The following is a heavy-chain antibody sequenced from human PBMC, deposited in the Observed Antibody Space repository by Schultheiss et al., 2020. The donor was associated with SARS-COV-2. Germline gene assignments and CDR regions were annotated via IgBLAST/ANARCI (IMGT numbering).Heavy chain of an antibody. Sequence: GGSLRLSCAASGFTVSSNYMSWVRQAPGKGLEWVSAISGSGGSTYYADSVKGRFTISRDNAKNSLYLQMNSLRAEDTAVYYCAREIAAAGTGFDYWGQGTLVTVSS. V-gene: IGHV3-23*01. CDR1: GFTVSSNY. CDR2: ISGSGGST. CDR3: AREIAAAGTGFDY. D-gene: IGHD6-13*01. J-gene: IGHJ4*02.